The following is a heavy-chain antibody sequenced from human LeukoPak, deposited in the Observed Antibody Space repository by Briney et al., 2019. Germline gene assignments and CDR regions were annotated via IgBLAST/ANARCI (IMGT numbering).Heavy chain of an antibody. Sequence: SETLSLTCTVSGGSISSYYWSWIRQPAGKGQEWSGRIYTSGSTNYNPSLKSRVTMSVDTSKNQFSLKLSSVTAADTAVYYCARVAARDNSGYYYFDYWGQGTLVTVSS. CDR1: GGSISSYY. V-gene: IGHV4-4*07. D-gene: IGHD3-22*01. CDR2: IYTSGST. J-gene: IGHJ4*02. CDR3: ARVAARDNSGYYYFDY.